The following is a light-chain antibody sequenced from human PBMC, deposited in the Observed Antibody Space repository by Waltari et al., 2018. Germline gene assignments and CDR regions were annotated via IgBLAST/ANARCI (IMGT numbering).Light chain of an antibody. CDR2: DVS. Sequence: QSALTQPASVSGSPGQSITISCTGTSSDVGGYHYVSWYQHHPGQAPKRMIYDVSDRPSGVSNRFSGSKSGNTASLTISGLQAEDEADYYCSSYTSRSTRVFGGGTKLTVL. V-gene: IGLV2-14*03. J-gene: IGLJ3*02. CDR3: SSYTSRSTRV. CDR1: SSDVGGYHY.